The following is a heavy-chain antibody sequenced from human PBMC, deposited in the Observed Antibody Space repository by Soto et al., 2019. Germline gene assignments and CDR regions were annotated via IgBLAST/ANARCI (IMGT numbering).Heavy chain of an antibody. J-gene: IGHJ4*02. CDR1: GGSISSSSYY. CDR2: IYYSGST. V-gene: IGHV4-39*01. Sequence: QLQLQESGPGLVKPSETLSLTCTVSGGSISSSSYYWGWIRQPPGKGLEWIGSIYYSGSTYYNPSLKSRVTISVDTSKNQFSLKLSSVTAADTAVYYCARHPSSRSRPFDYWGQGTLVTVSS. CDR3: ARHPSSRSRPFDY.